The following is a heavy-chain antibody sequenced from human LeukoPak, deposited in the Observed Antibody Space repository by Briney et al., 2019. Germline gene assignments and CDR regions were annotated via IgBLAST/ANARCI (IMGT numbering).Heavy chain of an antibody. CDR3: ARGWWGGAYYYGSGSYLSYFDY. Sequence: GESLKISCKGSGYSFTSYWIGWVRQMPGKGLEWMGIIYPGDSDTRYSPSFQGQVTISADKSISTAYLQWSSLKASDTAMYYCARGWWGGAYYYGSGSYLSYFDYWGQGTLVTVSS. CDR1: GYSFTSYW. CDR2: IYPGDSDT. V-gene: IGHV5-51*01. D-gene: IGHD3-10*01. J-gene: IGHJ4*02.